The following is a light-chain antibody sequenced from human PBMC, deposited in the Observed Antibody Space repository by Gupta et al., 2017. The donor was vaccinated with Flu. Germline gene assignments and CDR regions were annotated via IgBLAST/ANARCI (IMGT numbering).Light chain of an antibody. CDR2: YDD. CDR3: AAWDDSLNGVV. Sequence: QSVLTQPPSVSEAPRRRVTISCSGSSSNIGNNAVNWYQQLPGKAPKLLIYYDDLRPSGVSDRFSGSKSGTSASLAISGLQSEDEADYYCAAWDDSLNGVVFGGGTKLTVL. CDR1: SSNIGNNA. V-gene: IGLV1-36*01. J-gene: IGLJ2*01.